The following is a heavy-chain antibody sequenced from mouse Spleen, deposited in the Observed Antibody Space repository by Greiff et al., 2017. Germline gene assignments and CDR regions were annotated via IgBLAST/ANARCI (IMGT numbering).Heavy chain of an antibody. J-gene: IGHJ2*01. Sequence: EVKLVESGPGLVKPSQSLSLTCSVTGYSITSGYYWNWIRQFPGNKLEWMGYISYDGSNNYNPSLKNRISITRDTSKNQFFLKLNSVTTEDTATYYCARRGLRRDYFDYWGQGTTLTVSS. CDR3: ARRGLRRDYFDY. CDR1: GYSITSGYY. CDR2: ISYDGSN. D-gene: IGHD3-2*02. V-gene: IGHV3-6*01.